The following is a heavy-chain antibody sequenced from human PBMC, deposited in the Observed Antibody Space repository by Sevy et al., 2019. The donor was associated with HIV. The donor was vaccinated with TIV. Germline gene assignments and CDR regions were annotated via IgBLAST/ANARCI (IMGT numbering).Heavy chain of an antibody. Sequence: ASVKVSCKASGYTFTSYDINWVRQATGQGLEWMGWMNPNSGNTGCAQKFQGRVTMTRNTSISTAYMELSSLRSEDTAVYYCARWSIAARPGFDYWGQGTLVTVSS. J-gene: IGHJ4*02. CDR2: MNPNSGNT. V-gene: IGHV1-8*01. CDR3: ARWSIAARPGFDY. CDR1: GYTFTSYD. D-gene: IGHD6-6*01.